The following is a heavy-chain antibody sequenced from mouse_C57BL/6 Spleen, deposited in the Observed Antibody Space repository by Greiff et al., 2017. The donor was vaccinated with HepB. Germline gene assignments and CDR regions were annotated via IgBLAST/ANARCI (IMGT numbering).Heavy chain of an antibody. CDR2: IYPGSGNT. CDR3: ARLTTVVNYFDY. D-gene: IGHD1-1*01. V-gene: IGHV1-76*01. CDR1: GYTFTDYY. Sequence: QVQLQQSGAELVRPGASVKLSCKASGYTFTDYYINWVKQRPGQGLEWIARIYPGSGNTYYNEKFKGKATLTAEKSSSTAYMQLSSLTSEDSAVYFCARLTTVVNYFDYWGQGTTLTVSS. J-gene: IGHJ2*01.